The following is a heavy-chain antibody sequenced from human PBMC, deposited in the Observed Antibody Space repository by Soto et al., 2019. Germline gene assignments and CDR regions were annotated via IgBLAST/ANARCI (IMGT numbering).Heavy chain of an antibody. CDR1: GFSLSTSGVG. J-gene: IGHJ4*02. CDR2: IYWDDDK. D-gene: IGHD3-22*01. V-gene: IGHV2-5*02. Sequence: QITLKESGPTLVKPTQTLTLTCTFSGFSLSTSGVGVGWIRQPPGKALEWLALIYWDDDKRYSPSLKSRLTSXXDAAKNQVVRTMTNMDPVDTATYYCALMIVGLWDYWGQGTLVTVSS. CDR3: ALMIVGLWDY.